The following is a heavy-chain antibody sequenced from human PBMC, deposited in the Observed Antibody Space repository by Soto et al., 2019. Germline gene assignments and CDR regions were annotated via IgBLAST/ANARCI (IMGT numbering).Heavy chain of an antibody. D-gene: IGHD2-15*01. CDR2: VSYDGAHK. CDR1: GFTFTNYA. V-gene: IGHV3-30-3*01. J-gene: IGHJ4*02. CDR3: AREGEYCSGGSCTYFAY. Sequence: QAQLVESGGGVVQPGRSLRLSCAASGFTFTNYAMYWVRQAPGKGLVWMGYVSYDGAHKFYADSVKGRFTISRDNSKNTLFLQMNSLRAEDTAVYYCAREGEYCSGGSCTYFAYWGQGTLVTVSS.